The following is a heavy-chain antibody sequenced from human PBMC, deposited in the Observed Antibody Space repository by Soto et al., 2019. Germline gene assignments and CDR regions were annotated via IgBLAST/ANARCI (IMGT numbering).Heavy chain of an antibody. V-gene: IGHV4-61*01. Sequence: SETLSLTCTVSSDSVSSSSYYWSWVRQPPGKGLEWIGYIHHSGSTNFNPSLKSRVTISVDTSKNQFSLRLSSVTAADTAMYYCARGGGYCSSTSCYTYFFDYWGQGTPVTVSS. J-gene: IGHJ4*02. CDR1: SDSVSSSSYY. D-gene: IGHD2-2*01. CDR2: IHHSGST. CDR3: ARGGGYCSSTSCYTYFFDY.